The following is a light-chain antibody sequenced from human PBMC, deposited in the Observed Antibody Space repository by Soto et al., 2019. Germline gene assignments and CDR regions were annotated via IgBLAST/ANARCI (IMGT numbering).Light chain of an antibody. CDR2: WAS. Sequence: DIVMTQSPDSLAVSLGERATINCKSSQTLLYSSNSKNYLAWYQQKPGQPPKLLLYWASTRESGVPDRFSGSGSGTDSTLTINSLQAEDVAVYYCQQYYTTPAFGQGTKVEIK. CDR1: QTLLYSSNSKNY. J-gene: IGKJ1*01. V-gene: IGKV4-1*01. CDR3: QQYYTTPA.